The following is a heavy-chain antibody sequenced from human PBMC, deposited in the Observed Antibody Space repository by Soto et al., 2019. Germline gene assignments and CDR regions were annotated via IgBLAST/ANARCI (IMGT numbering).Heavy chain of an antibody. J-gene: IGHJ4*02. V-gene: IGHV4-59*01. CDR2: IYYSGST. CDR1: GGSISSYY. Sequence: QVQLQESGPGLVKPSETLSLTCTVSGGSISSYYWSWIRQPPGKGLEWIGYIYYSGSTNYNPSLKSRVTISVDTSKNQFSLKLSSVTAADTAVYYCARGVATYSSSWYDYWGQGTLVTVSS. D-gene: IGHD6-13*01. CDR3: ARGVATYSSSWYDY.